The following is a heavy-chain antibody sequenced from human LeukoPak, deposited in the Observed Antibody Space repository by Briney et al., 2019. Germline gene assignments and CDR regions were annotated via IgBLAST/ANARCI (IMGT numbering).Heavy chain of an antibody. CDR1: GFNFAIFA. CDR3: AKTASNWYLDS. J-gene: IGHJ4*02. V-gene: IGHV3-33*06. D-gene: IGHD6-13*01. Sequence: GGSLRLSCAASGFNFAIFAMYWVRQAPGKGLEWVAVIWSDGTTKFYADSVRGRFSISRDNSENTLYLQMDGLTAGDTAVYYCAKTASNWYLDSWGQGTLVTVSS. CDR2: IWSDGTTK.